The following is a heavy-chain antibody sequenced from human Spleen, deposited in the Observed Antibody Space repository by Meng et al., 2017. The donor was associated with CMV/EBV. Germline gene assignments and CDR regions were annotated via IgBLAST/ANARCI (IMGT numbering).Heavy chain of an antibody. CDR1: GFTFSSYS. CDR3: ARDGPGGYYFDY. V-gene: IGHV3-48*04. CDR2: IMSDSSTI. D-gene: IGHD3-16*01. Sequence: GGSLRLSCAASGFTFSSYSMNWVRQAPGKGLEWVSYIMSDSSTIYYASSVKGRFTISRDNAKSSLYLQMNSLRAEDTAVYYCARDGPGGYYFDYWGQGTLVTVSS. J-gene: IGHJ4*02.